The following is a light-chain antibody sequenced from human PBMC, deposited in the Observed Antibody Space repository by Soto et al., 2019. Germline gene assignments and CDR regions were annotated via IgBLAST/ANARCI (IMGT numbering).Light chain of an antibody. CDR2: DAS. V-gene: IGKV3-15*01. J-gene: IGKJ1*01. CDR1: QSVSSN. Sequence: EVVMTQSPATLSVSPGERATLSCRASQSVSSNLAWHQQKPGQAPRILMYDASTRATGIPARFSGSGSGTEFTLTISSLQSEDFAVYYCQQYNNWPRKFGQGTKVDIK. CDR3: QQYNNWPRK.